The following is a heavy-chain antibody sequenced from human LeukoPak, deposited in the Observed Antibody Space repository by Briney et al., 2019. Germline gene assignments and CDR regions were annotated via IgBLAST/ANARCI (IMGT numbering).Heavy chain of an antibody. CDR3: ARDVSDCSGGSCYSYFDY. CDR1: GYTVTSYY. D-gene: IGHD2-15*01. J-gene: IGHJ4*02. Sequence: GASVKVSCKASGYTVTSYYMHWVRQAPGQGLEWMGIINPSGGNTSYAQKFQGRVTVTRDTSTSTVCMELSSLRSEDTAVYYCARDVSDCSGGSCYSYFDYWGQGSLVTVSS. CDR2: INPSGGNT. V-gene: IGHV1-46*01.